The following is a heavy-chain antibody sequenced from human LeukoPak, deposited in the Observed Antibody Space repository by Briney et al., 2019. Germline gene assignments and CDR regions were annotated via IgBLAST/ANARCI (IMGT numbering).Heavy chain of an antibody. V-gene: IGHV3-7*01. CDR2: IKHDGSVQ. D-gene: IGHD5-24*01. CDR1: GFTFSSYW. CDR3: TRRVDTIRNDAFDI. J-gene: IGHJ3*02. Sequence: GGSLRLSCAASGFTFSSYWMSWVRQAPGKGLEWVANIKHDGSVQYCVDSVKGRFTISRDNAKNSLYLQMNSLRAEDTAVYYCTRRVDTIRNDAFDIWGQGTMVTVSP.